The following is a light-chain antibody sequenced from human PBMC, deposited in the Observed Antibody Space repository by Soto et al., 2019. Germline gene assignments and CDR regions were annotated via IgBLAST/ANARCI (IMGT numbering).Light chain of an antibody. Sequence: DIQMTQSPSSVSASVGDRVTVTCRASQGISSWLAWYQKKPGKAPKLLIYAASSLQSGVPSTFSGSGSGTEFTLTISSLQPDDFAVYYCQQYVNSPITFGQGTRLEIK. CDR2: AAS. CDR1: QGISSW. CDR3: QQYVNSPIT. V-gene: IGKV1-12*01. J-gene: IGKJ5*01.